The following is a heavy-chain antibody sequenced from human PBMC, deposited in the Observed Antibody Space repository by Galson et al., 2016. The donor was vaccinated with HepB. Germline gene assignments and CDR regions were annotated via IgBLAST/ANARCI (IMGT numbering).Heavy chain of an antibody. D-gene: IGHD6-13*01. J-gene: IGHJ4*02. CDR3: AREAGIAAAATYDY. CDR2: IWSDGSNK. CDR1: GFTFSRYG. Sequence: SLRLSCAASGFTFSRYGMHWVRQAPGKGLEWVALIWSDGSNKYYADSEKGRFTISRENSKNTAYLQMNSLRAEDRAVYYCAREAGIAAAATYDYWGQGTLVTVSS. V-gene: IGHV3-33*01.